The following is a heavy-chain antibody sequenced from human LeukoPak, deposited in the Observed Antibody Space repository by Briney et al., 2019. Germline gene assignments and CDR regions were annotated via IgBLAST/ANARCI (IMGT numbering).Heavy chain of an antibody. Sequence: PGGSVRLSCVVSGFNFSNYWMNWVRQAPGKGLEWVANIKHDGSEKYYVDSVKGRFSISRDNAKKSLYLQMNSLRAEDTAVYYCAGALSHGLDYWGQGTLVTASS. CDR3: AGALSHGLDY. V-gene: IGHV3-7*01. D-gene: IGHD3-16*01. CDR1: GFNFSNYW. J-gene: IGHJ4*02. CDR2: IKHDGSEK.